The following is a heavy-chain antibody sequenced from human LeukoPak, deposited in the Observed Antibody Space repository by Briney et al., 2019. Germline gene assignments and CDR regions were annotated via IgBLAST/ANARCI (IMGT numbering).Heavy chain of an antibody. D-gene: IGHD4-17*01. J-gene: IGHJ4*02. CDR2: IYTSGST. CDR3: ARDGLRIFDY. Sequence: SETLSLTCTVSGGSISSGSYYWSWIRQPAGEGLEWIGRIYTSGSTNYNPSLKSRVTISVDTSKNQFSLKLSSVTAADTAVYYCARDGLRIFDYWGQGTLVTVSS. V-gene: IGHV4-61*02. CDR1: GGSISSGSYY.